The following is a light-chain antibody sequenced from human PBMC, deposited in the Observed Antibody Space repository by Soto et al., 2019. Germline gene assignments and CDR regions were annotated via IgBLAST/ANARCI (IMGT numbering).Light chain of an antibody. CDR2: EDN. CDR1: SGSIASNY. J-gene: IGLJ2*01. V-gene: IGLV6-57*01. Sequence: NFILTQPHSVSASPGKTVTISCTRSSGSIASNYVQWYQQRPGSSPTTVIYEDNQRPSGVPDRFSGSIDSSSNSASLTISGLKTEDEADSYCQSYDSSNQVFGGGTKLTVL. CDR3: QSYDSSNQV.